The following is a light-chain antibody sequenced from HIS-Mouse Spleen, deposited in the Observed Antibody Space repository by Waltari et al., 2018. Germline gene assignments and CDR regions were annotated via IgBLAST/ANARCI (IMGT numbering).Light chain of an antibody. CDR3: QVWDSSTVV. Sequence: SYELTQPLSVSVALGQTARITCGGNNIGSKNVHWYQQKPCQAPVLVIYRDSNRPSGIPDGFPGSNSGNPATLTISRAQAGDEADYYCQVWDSSTVVFGGGTKLTVL. CDR2: RDS. V-gene: IGLV3-9*01. J-gene: IGLJ2*01. CDR1: NIGSKN.